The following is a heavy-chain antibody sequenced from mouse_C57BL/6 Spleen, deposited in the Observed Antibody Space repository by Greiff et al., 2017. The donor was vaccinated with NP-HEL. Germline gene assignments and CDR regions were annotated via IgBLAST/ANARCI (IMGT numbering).Heavy chain of an antibody. CDR3: ARSGDSNCGAWFAY. V-gene: IGHV1-19*01. Sequence: EVQLQQSGPVLVKPGASVKMSCKASGYTFTDYYMNWVKQSHGKSLEWIGVINPYNGGTSYNQKFKGKATLTVDKSSSTAYMELNSLTSEDSAVYYCARSGDSNCGAWFAYWGQGTLVTVSA. D-gene: IGHD2-5*01. CDR1: GYTFTDYY. J-gene: IGHJ3*01. CDR2: INPYNGGT.